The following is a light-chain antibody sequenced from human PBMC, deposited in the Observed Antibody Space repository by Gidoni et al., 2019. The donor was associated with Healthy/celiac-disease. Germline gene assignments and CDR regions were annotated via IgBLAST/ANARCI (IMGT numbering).Light chain of an antibody. CDR1: PGIRSY. CDR2: AAS. V-gene: IGKV1D-8*01. CDR3: QQYYSFPPT. J-gene: IGKJ1*01. Sequence: VILLTQSPSLLSASTGDRVTISGRMTPGIRSYLAWYQQKPGKAPELLIYAASTWQRGVPSRLSGRGSGKDFTLTISGRQSEDLATYYCQQYYSFPPTFGQGTKVEIK.